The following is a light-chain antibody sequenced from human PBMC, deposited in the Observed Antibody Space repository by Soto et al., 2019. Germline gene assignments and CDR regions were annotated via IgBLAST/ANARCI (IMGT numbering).Light chain of an antibody. CDR2: DVS. CDR1: SSDVGAYNY. Sequence: HSALTQPASVSGSPGQSITISCTGTSSDVGAYNYVTWYQQHPGKAPKLMIYDVSNRPSGVSNRFSGSKSGNTASLTISGLQAEDEADYYCSSYTSSSPYVFGTGTKLTVL. J-gene: IGLJ1*01. V-gene: IGLV2-14*01. CDR3: SSYTSSSPYV.